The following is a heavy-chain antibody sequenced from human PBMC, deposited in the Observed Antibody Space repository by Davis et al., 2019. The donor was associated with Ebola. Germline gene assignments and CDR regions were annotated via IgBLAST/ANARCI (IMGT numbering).Heavy chain of an antibody. V-gene: IGHV3-7*01. CDR1: GFTFSSYA. D-gene: IGHD5-24*01. J-gene: IGHJ4*02. Sequence: GESLKISCAASGFTFSSYAMHWVRQAPGKGLEWVANIKQDGSEKYYVDSVKGRFTISRDNAKNSLYLQMNSLRAEDTAVYYCARARDGYNYFDYWGQGTLVTVSS. CDR2: IKQDGSEK. CDR3: ARARDGYNYFDY.